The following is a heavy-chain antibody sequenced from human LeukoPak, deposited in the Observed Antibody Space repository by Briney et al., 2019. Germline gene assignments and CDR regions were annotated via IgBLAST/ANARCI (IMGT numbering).Heavy chain of an antibody. Sequence: ASVKVSCKASGYTFTGYYMHWVRQAPGQGLEWMGWINPNSGGTNYAQKFQGRVTMTRDTSISTAYMELSRLRSDDTAVYYCARDYESGSYYLSAFDIWGQGTMVTVSS. J-gene: IGHJ3*02. D-gene: IGHD1-26*01. V-gene: IGHV1-2*02. CDR1: GYTFTGYY. CDR2: INPNSGGT. CDR3: ARDYESGSYYLSAFDI.